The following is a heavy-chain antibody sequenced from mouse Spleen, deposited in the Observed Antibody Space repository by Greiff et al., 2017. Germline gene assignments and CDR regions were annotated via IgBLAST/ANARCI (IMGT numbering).Heavy chain of an antibody. V-gene: IGHV1-52*01. Sequence: QVQLQQPGAELVRPGSSVKLSCKASGYTFTSYWMHWVKQRPIQGLEWIGNIDPSDSETHYNQKFKDKATLTVDKSSSTAYMQLSSLTSEDSAVYYCARKDGRYGYFDVWGAGTTVTVSS. CDR2: IDPSDSET. CDR3: ARKDGRYGYFDV. J-gene: IGHJ1*01. CDR1: GYTFTSYW. D-gene: IGHD1-1*02.